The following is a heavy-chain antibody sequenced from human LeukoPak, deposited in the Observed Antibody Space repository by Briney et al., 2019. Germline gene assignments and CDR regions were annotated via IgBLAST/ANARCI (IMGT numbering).Heavy chain of an antibody. CDR3: AKDLYGSGGYYKTPPYY. J-gene: IGHJ4*02. D-gene: IGHD3-10*01. CDR1: GFTFSSYA. V-gene: IGHV3-23*01. CDR2: ISATGSST. Sequence: PGGSLRLSCAASGFTFSSYAMTWVRQAPGKGLEWVSGISATGSSTYYADSVKGRFAISRDNSKNTLYLQMDSLRVEDTAVYYCAKDLYGSGGYYKTPPYYWGQGTLVTVSS.